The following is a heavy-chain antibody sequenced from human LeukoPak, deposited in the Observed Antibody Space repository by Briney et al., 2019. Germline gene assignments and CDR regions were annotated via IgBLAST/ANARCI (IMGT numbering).Heavy chain of an antibody. CDR3: ARAPYTAMVSYYYYGMDV. J-gene: IGHJ6*02. D-gene: IGHD5-18*01. V-gene: IGHV4-34*01. Sequence: SETLSLTCTVSGGSISTYYWSWIRQPPGKGLEWIGEINHSGSTNYNPSLKSRVTISVDTSKNQFSLKLSSVTAADTAVYYCARAPYTAMVSYYYYGMDVWGQGTTVTVSS. CDR1: GGSISTYY. CDR2: INHSGST.